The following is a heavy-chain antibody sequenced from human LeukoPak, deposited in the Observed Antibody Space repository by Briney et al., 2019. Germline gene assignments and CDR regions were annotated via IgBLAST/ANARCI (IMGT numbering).Heavy chain of an antibody. Sequence: ASVKVSCKASGGTFSSYAISWVRQAPGQGLEWMGGIIPIFGTANYAQKFQGRVTITADESTSTAYMELSSLRSEDTAVYYCARDRYYGSGTYNYFDYWGQGTLVTVSS. V-gene: IGHV1-69*13. CDR2: IIPIFGTA. CDR1: GGTFSSYA. CDR3: ARDRYYGSGTYNYFDY. D-gene: IGHD3-10*01. J-gene: IGHJ4*02.